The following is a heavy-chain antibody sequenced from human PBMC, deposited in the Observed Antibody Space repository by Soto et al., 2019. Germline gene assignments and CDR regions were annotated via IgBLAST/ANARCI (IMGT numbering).Heavy chain of an antibody. V-gene: IGHV4-30-2*01. J-gene: IGHJ6*02. CDR1: GGSISSGGYS. D-gene: IGHD4-17*01. Sequence: PSETLSLTCAASGGSISSGGYSWSWIRLPPGKGLEWIGYIYHSGSTYYNPSLKSRVTISVDRSKNQFSLKLSSVTAADTAVYYCARVVTTTSYYYYGMDVWGQGTTVTVSS. CDR3: ARVVTTTSYYYYGMDV. CDR2: IYHSGST.